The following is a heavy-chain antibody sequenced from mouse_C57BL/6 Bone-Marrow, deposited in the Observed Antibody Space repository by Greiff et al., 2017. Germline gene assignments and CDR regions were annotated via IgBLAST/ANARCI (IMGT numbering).Heavy chain of an antibody. CDR3: AADGYYGFAY. V-gene: IGHV1-69*01. Sequence: VKLQESGAELVMPGASVKLSCKASGYTFTSYWMHWVKQRPGQGLEWIGEIDPSDRYTNYNQKFKGKSTLTVDKSSSTAYMQLSSLTSEDSAVYYCAADGYYGFAYWGQGTLVTVSA. CDR2: IDPSDRYT. CDR1: GYTFTSYW. J-gene: IGHJ3*01. D-gene: IGHD2-3*01.